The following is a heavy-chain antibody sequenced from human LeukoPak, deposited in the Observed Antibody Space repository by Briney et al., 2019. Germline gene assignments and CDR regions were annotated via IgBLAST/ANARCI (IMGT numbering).Heavy chain of an antibody. CDR3: AKPYSYGYHTGAFDI. CDR1: GYTFSDHY. CDR2: ISGSGGST. J-gene: IGHJ3*02. D-gene: IGHD5-18*01. V-gene: IGHV3-23*01. Sequence: GGSLRLSCAVSGYTFSDHYIDWVRQAPGKGLEWVSAISGSGGSTYYADSVKGRFTISRDNSKNTLYLQMNSLRAEDTAVYYCAKPYSYGYHTGAFDIWGQGTMVTVPS.